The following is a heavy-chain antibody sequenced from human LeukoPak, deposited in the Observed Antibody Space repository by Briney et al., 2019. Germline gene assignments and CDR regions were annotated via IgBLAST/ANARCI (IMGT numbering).Heavy chain of an antibody. V-gene: IGHV3-74*01. Sequence: GGSLRLSCAASGFTFSTYCMHWVRQAPGKGPMWVSRICPDGTVTNYTDSVKARFIISRDNARNTVYLQMNSLRVEDTAVYYCVRDFRSADYWGQGTLVTVSS. CDR3: VRDFRSADY. CDR1: GFTFSTYC. J-gene: IGHJ4*02. CDR2: ICPDGTVT.